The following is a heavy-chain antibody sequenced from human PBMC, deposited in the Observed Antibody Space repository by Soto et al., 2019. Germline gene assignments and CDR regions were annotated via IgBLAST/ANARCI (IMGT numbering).Heavy chain of an antibody. CDR2: IIPIFGTA. Sequence: EASVKVSCKASGGTFSSYAISWVRQAPGQGLEWMGGIIPIFGTANYAQKFQGRVTITADKSTSTAYMELSSLRSEDTAVYYCARDLKQLVPSIGYYGMDVWGQGTTVTVSS. D-gene: IGHD6-13*01. J-gene: IGHJ6*02. V-gene: IGHV1-69*06. CDR1: GGTFSSYA. CDR3: ARDLKQLVPSIGYYGMDV.